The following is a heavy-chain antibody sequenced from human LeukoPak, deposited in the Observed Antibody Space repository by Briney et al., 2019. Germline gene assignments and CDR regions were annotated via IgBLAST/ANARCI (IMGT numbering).Heavy chain of an antibody. CDR2: INHSGST. Sequence: SETLSLTCAVYGGSFSGYYWSWIRQPPGKGLEWIGEINHSGSTNYNPSLKSRVTISVDTSKNQFSLKLSSVTAADSAVYYCARGRGMDVWGQGTTVTVSS. CDR1: GGSFSGYY. CDR3: ARGRGMDV. V-gene: IGHV4-34*01. J-gene: IGHJ6*02.